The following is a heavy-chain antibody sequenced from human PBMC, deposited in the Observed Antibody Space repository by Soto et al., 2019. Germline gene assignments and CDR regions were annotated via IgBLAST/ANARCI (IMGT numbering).Heavy chain of an antibody. CDR1: GFTFSTYS. Sequence: GGSLRLSCAASGFTFSTYSMNWVRQAPGKGLEWVSYISSSSSTIYYADSVKGRFTISRDNAKNSLHLEVNSLRDEDTAVYYCARAVRYGMDVWGQGTTVTVSS. J-gene: IGHJ6*02. V-gene: IGHV3-48*02. CDR3: ARAVRYGMDV. CDR2: ISSSSSTI.